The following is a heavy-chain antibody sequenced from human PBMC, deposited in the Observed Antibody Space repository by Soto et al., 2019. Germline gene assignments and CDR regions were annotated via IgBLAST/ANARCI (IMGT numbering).Heavy chain of an antibody. CDR1: GYSFTTYG. V-gene: IGHV1-18*01. CDR2: ISAYNGNT. Sequence: QVQLVQSGGEVKKPGASVKVSCKTSGYSFTTYGISWVRQAPGQGLEWMGWISAYNGNTNYAQKLQGRVTMTTDTSTSTVYMELRSLRSDDTAVYYCASEGPAPYYYTGMDVWGQGSTVTVSS. CDR3: ASEGPAPYYYTGMDV. J-gene: IGHJ6*02.